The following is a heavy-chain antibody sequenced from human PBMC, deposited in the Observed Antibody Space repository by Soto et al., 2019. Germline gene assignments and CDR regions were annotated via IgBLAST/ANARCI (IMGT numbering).Heavy chain of an antibody. CDR2: SYHTGTT. V-gene: IGHV4-30-2*01. D-gene: IGHD3-3*01. Sequence: QLKLQEAGSGLVKPSETLSLTCGVSGDSVSTNRYSWGWIRQPPGKGLEWIGYSYHTGTTYYNPSLKSRVTIYVDRAKNNFSLNLTSVTAADTALYYCARLDEVVRFLVDTWGQGTLVTVSS. CDR3: ARLDEVVRFLVDT. J-gene: IGHJ5*02. CDR1: GDSVSTNRYS.